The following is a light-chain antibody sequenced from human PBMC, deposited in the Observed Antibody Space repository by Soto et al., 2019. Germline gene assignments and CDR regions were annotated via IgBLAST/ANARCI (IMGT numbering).Light chain of an antibody. CDR1: QDISDL. V-gene: IGKV1-33*01. Sequence: DLQMTQSPSSLSASVGDRVTITCQASQDISDLLNWYQQKPGKAPKLLISDASNLKTGVPSRFSGSGSGTDFTFTISSLQPEDVATYFCQQFDNLPFTFGTGTKVEIK. CDR3: QQFDNLPFT. J-gene: IGKJ4*01. CDR2: DAS.